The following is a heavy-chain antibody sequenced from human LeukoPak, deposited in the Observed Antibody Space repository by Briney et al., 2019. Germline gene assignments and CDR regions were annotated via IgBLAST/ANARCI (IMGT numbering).Heavy chain of an antibody. V-gene: IGHV3-9*01. J-gene: IGHJ2*01. Sequence: GGSLRLSCAASGFTFDDYAMHWVRQAPGKGLEWVSGISWNSGSIGYADSVKGRFTISRDNAKNSLYLQMNSLRAEDTALYYCATGDFDLWGRGTLVTVSS. CDR3: ATGDFDL. CDR2: ISWNSGSI. CDR1: GFTFDDYA.